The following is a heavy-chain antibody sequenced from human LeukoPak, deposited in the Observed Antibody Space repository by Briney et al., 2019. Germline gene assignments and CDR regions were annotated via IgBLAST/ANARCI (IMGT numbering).Heavy chain of an antibody. CDR1: GGSISSGGYY. CDR2: IYHSGST. Sequence: SQTLSLTCTVSGGSISSGGYYWSWIRQPPGEGLEWIGYIYHSGSTYYNPSLKSRVTISVDRSKNQFSLKLSSVTAADTAVYYCARGSQISAYHYYMDVWGKGTTVTVSS. D-gene: IGHD6-25*01. CDR3: ARGSQISAYHYYMDV. V-gene: IGHV4-30-2*01. J-gene: IGHJ6*03.